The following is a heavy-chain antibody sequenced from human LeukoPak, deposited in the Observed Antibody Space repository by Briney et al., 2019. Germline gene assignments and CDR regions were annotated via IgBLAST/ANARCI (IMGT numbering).Heavy chain of an antibody. Sequence: SQTLSLTCAISGDSVSSNSAAWNWIRQSPSRGLEWLGSTYYRSKWYNDYAVSVKSRITINPDTSKNQFSLQLNSVTPEDTAVYYCARDLSSSWFTGQYNWFDPWGQGTLVTVSS. CDR3: ARDLSSSWFTGQYNWFDP. CDR2: TYYRSKWYN. D-gene: IGHD6-13*01. J-gene: IGHJ5*02. CDR1: GDSVSSNSAA. V-gene: IGHV6-1*01.